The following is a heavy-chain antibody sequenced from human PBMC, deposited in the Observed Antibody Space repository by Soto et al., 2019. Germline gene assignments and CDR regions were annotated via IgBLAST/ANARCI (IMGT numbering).Heavy chain of an antibody. CDR2: VNPILSMS. J-gene: IGHJ4*02. D-gene: IGHD3-10*01. Sequence: ASVKVSCEASGYTFTSYAIHWVRQAPGLGLEWMGRVNPILSMSNYAQKFQGRVTMTADKSTSTAYMELRSLRSEDTAFYYCATSYGSGYRAFDYWGQGALVTVSS. CDR1: GYTFTSYA. CDR3: ATSYGSGYRAFDY. V-gene: IGHV1-69*04.